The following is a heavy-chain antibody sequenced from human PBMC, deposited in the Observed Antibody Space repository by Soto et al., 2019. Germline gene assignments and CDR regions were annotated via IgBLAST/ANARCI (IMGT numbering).Heavy chain of an antibody. J-gene: IGHJ4*02. CDR1: GGSISSYY. D-gene: IGHD6-19*01. Sequence: PSETLSLTCTFSGGSISSYYWSWIRQPPGKGLECIGYIYYSGSTNYNPSLKSRVTISVDTSKNQFSLKLSSVTAADTAVYYCGPRGAVADPRGYWGQGTLVTVSS. CDR2: IYYSGST. V-gene: IGHV4-59*08. CDR3: GPRGAVADPRGY.